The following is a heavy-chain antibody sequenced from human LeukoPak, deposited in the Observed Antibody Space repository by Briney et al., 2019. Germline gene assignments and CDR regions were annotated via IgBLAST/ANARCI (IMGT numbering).Heavy chain of an antibody. CDR2: IWYDGSNK. CDR3: ARAGSGSSRPYYFGY. D-gene: IGHD1-26*01. V-gene: IGHV3-33*01. Sequence: PGGSLRLSCAASGFTFSSYGMHCVRQAPGKGLEWVAVIWYDGSNKYYADSVKGRFTISRDNSKNTLYLQMNSLRAEDTAVYYCARAGSGSSRPYYFGYWGQGTLVTVSS. CDR1: GFTFSSYG. J-gene: IGHJ4*02.